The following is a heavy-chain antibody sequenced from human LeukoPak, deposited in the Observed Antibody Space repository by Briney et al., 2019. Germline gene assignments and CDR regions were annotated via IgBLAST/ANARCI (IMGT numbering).Heavy chain of an antibody. CDR3: ARSSILEWLPYYYYYMDV. Sequence: GGSLRLPCAASGFTFSSYSMNWVRQAPGKGLEWVSSISSSSSYIYYADSVKGRFTISRDNAKNSLYLQMNSLRAEDTAVYYCARSSILEWLPYYYYYMDVWGKGTTVTVSS. D-gene: IGHD3-3*01. V-gene: IGHV3-21*01. CDR1: GFTFSSYS. CDR2: ISSSSSYI. J-gene: IGHJ6*03.